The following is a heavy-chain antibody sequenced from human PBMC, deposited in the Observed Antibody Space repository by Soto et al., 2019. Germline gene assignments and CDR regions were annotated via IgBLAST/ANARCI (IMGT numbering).Heavy chain of an antibody. J-gene: IGHJ4*02. D-gene: IGHD3-10*01. V-gene: IGHV3-33*01. CDR2: IWYDGSNK. CDR3: ARDGTPYGSGLYVGY. CDR1: GFTFSSYG. Sequence: GGFLRLSCAASGFTFSSYGMHWVRQAPGKGLEWVAVIWYDGSNKYYADSVKGRFTISGDNSKNTLYLQMNSLRAEDTAVYYCARDGTPYGSGLYVGYWGQGTLVTSPQ.